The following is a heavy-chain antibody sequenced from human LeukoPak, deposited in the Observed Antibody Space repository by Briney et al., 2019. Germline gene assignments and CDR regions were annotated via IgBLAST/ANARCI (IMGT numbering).Heavy chain of an antibody. CDR3: TRGGETIFGVVTYFDY. V-gene: IGHV3-49*04. Sequence: GGSLRLSCTASGFTFGDYAMSWVRQAPGKGLEWVGFIRSKAYGGTTEYAASVKGRFTISRDDSKSIAYLQMNSLKTEDTAVYYCTRGGETIFGVVTYFDYWGQGTLVTVSS. CDR1: GFTFGDYA. D-gene: IGHD3-3*01. J-gene: IGHJ4*02. CDR2: IRSKAYGGTT.